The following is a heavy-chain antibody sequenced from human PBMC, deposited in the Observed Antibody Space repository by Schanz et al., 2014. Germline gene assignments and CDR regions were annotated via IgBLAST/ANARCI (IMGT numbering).Heavy chain of an antibody. J-gene: IGHJ4*02. CDR1: GFTFSDYS. Sequence: EVQLVESGGGWVQPGGSLRLSCAASGFTFSDYSMNWVRQAPGKGPEWVSYIRSSSTPIYYADSVKGRFTISRDNAKNSLYLQMKSLRAEDTAVYYCARWFLIRGVILDSWGQGTLVTVSS. V-gene: IGHV3-48*01. D-gene: IGHD3-10*01. CDR2: IRSSSTPI. CDR3: ARWFLIRGVILDS.